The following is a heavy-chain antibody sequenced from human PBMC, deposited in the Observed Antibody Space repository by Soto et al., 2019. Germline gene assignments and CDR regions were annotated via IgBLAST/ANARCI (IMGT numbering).Heavy chain of an antibody. CDR1: GFTFSNYH. CDR3: AKEPVGPDWYFDL. CDR2: IWNDGTNK. J-gene: IGHJ2*01. V-gene: IGHV3-33*06. Sequence: PGGSLRLSCAASGFTFSNYHMHWVRQAPGKGLEWVALIWNDGTNKFYADSVKGRFTISRDNSKNTLYLQMNSLRAEDTAVYNCAKEPVGPDWYFDLWGRGTLVTVSS.